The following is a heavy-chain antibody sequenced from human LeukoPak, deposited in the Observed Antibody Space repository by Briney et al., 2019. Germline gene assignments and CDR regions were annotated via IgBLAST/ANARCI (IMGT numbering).Heavy chain of an antibody. D-gene: IGHD6-19*01. V-gene: IGHV3-7*01. CDR1: GFTFSSYW. CDR2: IKQDGSEK. CDR3: ARDNSIRQWLANYYYYYYMDV. J-gene: IGHJ6*03. Sequence: GGSLRLSCAASGFTFSSYWMGWVRQAPGKGLEWVANIKQDGSEKYYVDSVKGRFTISRDNAKNSLYLQMNSLRAEDTAVYYCARDNSIRQWLANYYYYYYMDVWGKGTTVTVSS.